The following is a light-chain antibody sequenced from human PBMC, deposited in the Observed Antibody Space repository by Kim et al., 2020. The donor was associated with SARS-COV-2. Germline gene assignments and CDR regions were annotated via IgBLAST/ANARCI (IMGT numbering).Light chain of an antibody. J-gene: IGLJ3*02. CDR2: EDN. Sequence: KAVTKSCTRSSGSIASKYVQWYQQRPGSAPATVIYEDNQRPSGVPVRFSGSIDSSSNSASLTISGLKTEDEADYYCQSYDSSNHWVFGGGTQLTVL. CDR3: QSYDSSNHWV. CDR1: SGSIASKY. V-gene: IGLV6-57*03.